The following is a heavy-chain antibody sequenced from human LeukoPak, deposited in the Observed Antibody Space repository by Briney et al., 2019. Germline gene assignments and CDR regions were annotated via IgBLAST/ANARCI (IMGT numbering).Heavy chain of an antibody. CDR1: GFTFSSYE. CDR2: ISSSGSTI. CDR3: ARGSGWYGNYFDP. J-gene: IGHJ5*02. V-gene: IGHV3-48*03. Sequence: PGGSLRLSCAASGFTFSSYEMNWVRQAPGKGLEWVSYISSSGSTIYYADSVKGRFTISRDNAKKSLYLQMNSLRVDDTAVYYCARGSGWYGNYFDPWGQGTLVTVSS. D-gene: IGHD6-19*01.